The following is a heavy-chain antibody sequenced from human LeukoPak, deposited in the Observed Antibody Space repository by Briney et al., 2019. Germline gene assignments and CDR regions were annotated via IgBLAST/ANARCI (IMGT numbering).Heavy chain of an antibody. CDR1: GFTVSSNY. D-gene: IGHD6-13*01. Sequence: PGGSLRLSCAASGFTVSSNYMNWVRQAPGKGLEWVAVISYDGSNKYYADSVKGRFTISRDNSKNTLYLQMNSLRAEDTAVYYCAREYSSSWYYYYYYMDVWGKGTTVTVSS. CDR3: AREYSSSWYYYYYYMDV. V-gene: IGHV3-30*03. J-gene: IGHJ6*03. CDR2: ISYDGSNK.